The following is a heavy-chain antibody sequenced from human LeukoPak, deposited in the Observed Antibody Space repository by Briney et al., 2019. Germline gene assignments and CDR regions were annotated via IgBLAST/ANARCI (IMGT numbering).Heavy chain of an antibody. D-gene: IGHD6-13*01. J-gene: IGHJ4*02. CDR1: GGSISSGDYY. CDR2: IYYSGST. V-gene: IGHV4-30-4*01. Sequence: MSSETLSLTCTVSGGSISSGDYYWSWIRQPPGKGLEWIGYIYYSGSTYYNPSLKSRVTISVDTSKNQFSLKLSSVTAADTAVYYCAGTPYSSSWYSLFDYWGQGTLVTVSS. CDR3: AGTPYSSSWYSLFDY.